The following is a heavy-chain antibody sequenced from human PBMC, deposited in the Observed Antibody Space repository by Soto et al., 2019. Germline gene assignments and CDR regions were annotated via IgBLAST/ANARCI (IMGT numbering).Heavy chain of an antibody. CDR2: IYPGDFDT. J-gene: IGHJ6*02. D-gene: IGHD6-19*01. V-gene: IGHV5-51*03. CDR3: ARLSSGWYNNAMAV. Sequence: PGESLKISCKGPGYSFSSYWIGWVRQMPGKGLEWMGVIYPGDFDTRYSPSFEGQVTISADKSINTAYLQWSSLKASDTAMYYCARLSSGWYNNAMAVWGQGTTVTVSS. CDR1: GYSFSSYW.